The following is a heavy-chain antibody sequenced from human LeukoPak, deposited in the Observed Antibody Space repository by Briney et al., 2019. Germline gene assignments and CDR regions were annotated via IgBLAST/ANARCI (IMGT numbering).Heavy chain of an antibody. Sequence: GGSLRPSCAASGFTFSSYAMSWVRQAPGKGLEWVSAISGSGGSTYYADSVKGRFTISRDNSKNTLYLQMNSLRADDTAVYYCAKDRPTVYSSSWLHFLDSWGQGTLVTVSS. CDR2: ISGSGGST. D-gene: IGHD6-13*01. J-gene: IGHJ4*02. V-gene: IGHV3-23*01. CDR1: GFTFSSYA. CDR3: AKDRPTVYSSSWLHFLDS.